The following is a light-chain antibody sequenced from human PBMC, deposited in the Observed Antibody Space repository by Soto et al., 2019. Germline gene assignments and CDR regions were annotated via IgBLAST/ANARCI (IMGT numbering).Light chain of an antibody. CDR2: ATS. J-gene: IGKJ3*01. Sequence: DIQLTQSPSFLSASVGDRVTITCRASQGINSYLVWYQQTPGKAPKLLIYATSTLQTGVPSRFSGSGSGTEFTLTISSLQPEDFATYYCQQFNSYPLLFTFGPGTRVEIK. CDR3: QQFNSYPLLFT. V-gene: IGKV1-9*01. CDR1: QGINSY.